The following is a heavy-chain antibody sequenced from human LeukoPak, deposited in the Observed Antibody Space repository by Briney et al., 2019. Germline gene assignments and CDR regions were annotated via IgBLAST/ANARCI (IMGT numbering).Heavy chain of an antibody. V-gene: IGHV3-23*01. Sequence: GGSLRLSCAASGFSVSSNYMNWVRQAPGKGLEWVSTVSGSGGSGDSTYYADSVKGRFTISRDNSKNTLYLQMNSLRAEDTAVYYCAKGHGGFDYWGQGTLVTVSS. J-gene: IGHJ4*02. D-gene: IGHD3-16*01. CDR2: VSGSGGSGDST. CDR1: GFSVSSNY. CDR3: AKGHGGFDY.